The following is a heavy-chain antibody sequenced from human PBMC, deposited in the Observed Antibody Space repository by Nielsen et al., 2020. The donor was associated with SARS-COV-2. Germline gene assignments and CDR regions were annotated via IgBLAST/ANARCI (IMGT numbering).Heavy chain of an antibody. Sequence: GESLKISCAASGFTFSSYSMNWVRQAPGKGLEWVSSISSSSSYIYYADSVKGRFTISRDNAKNSLYLQMNSLRAEDTAVYYCARARTKQYYFDYWGQGTLVTVSS. CDR3: ARARTKQYYFDY. V-gene: IGHV3-21*04. CDR1: GFTFSSYS. D-gene: IGHD1/OR15-1a*01. J-gene: IGHJ4*02. CDR2: ISSSSSYI.